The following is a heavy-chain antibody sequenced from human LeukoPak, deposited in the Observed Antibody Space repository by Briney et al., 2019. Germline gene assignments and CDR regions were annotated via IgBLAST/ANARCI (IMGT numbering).Heavy chain of an antibody. Sequence: SETLSLTCAVYGGSFSGYYWSWIRQPPGKGLEWIGEINHSGSTNSNPSLKSRVTISVDTSKNQFSLKLSSVTAADTAVYYCARGSGGYSYGTRFDYWGQGTLVTVSS. CDR2: INHSGST. D-gene: IGHD5-18*01. V-gene: IGHV4-34*01. J-gene: IGHJ4*02. CDR3: ARGSGGYSYGTRFDY. CDR1: GGSFSGYY.